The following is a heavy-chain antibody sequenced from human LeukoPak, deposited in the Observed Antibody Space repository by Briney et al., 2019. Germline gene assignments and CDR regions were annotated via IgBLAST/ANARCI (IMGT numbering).Heavy chain of an antibody. CDR3: ANEVRPNDY. D-gene: IGHD1-1*01. CDR2: IDVSGGST. CDR1: GFTFSSHA. V-gene: IGHV3-23*01. Sequence: GGSLRLSCVASGFTFSSHAMCWVRQAPGKGLEWVASIDVSGGSTYYEDSVQGRFTISRDNSKNTLYLEMNSLRVEDTALYYCANEVRPNDYWGQGTLVTVSS. J-gene: IGHJ4*02.